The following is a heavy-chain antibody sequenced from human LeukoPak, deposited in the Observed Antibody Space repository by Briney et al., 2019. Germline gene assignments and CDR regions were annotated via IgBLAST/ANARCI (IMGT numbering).Heavy chain of an antibody. V-gene: IGHV1-18*01. Sequence: ASVRVSCKASGYSFTSNAVTWLRQAPGQGLEWMGWISAYSGHTKFAQEFQDRLTMTTDTSTSTAYMALSSLRSDDTAVYFCASLRPDGASQYYFYIDVWGQGTTVTVSS. CDR3: ASLRPDGASQYYFYIDV. CDR1: GYSFTSNA. CDR2: ISAYSGHT. D-gene: IGHD5/OR15-5a*01. J-gene: IGHJ6*03.